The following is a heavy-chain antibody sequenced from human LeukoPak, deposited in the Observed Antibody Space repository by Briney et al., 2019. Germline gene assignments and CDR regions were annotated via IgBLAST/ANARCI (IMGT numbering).Heavy chain of an antibody. Sequence: SETLSLTCAVYGGSFSGYYWSWIRQPPGKGLEWIGEINHSGSTNYNPSLKSRVTISVDTSKNQFSLKLSSVTAADTAVYYCARGNPGDEYYDFWSGYLNWFDPWGKGTTVTVSS. V-gene: IGHV4-34*01. CDR2: INHSGST. CDR3: ARGNPGDEYYDFWSGYLNWFDP. J-gene: IGHJ6*04. CDR1: GGSFSGYY. D-gene: IGHD3-3*01.